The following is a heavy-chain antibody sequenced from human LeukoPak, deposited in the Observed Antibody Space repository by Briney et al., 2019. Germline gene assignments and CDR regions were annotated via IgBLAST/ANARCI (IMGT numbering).Heavy chain of an antibody. Sequence: SGTLSLTCAVSGGSISSSNWWSWVRQPPGKGLEWIGEIYHSESTNYNPSLKSRVTISVDKSKNQFSLKLSSVTAADTAVYYCARVIGSSWYEPWFDPWGQGTLVTVSS. J-gene: IGHJ5*02. CDR2: IYHSEST. CDR3: ARVIGSSWYEPWFDP. V-gene: IGHV4-4*02. D-gene: IGHD6-13*01. CDR1: GGSISSSNW.